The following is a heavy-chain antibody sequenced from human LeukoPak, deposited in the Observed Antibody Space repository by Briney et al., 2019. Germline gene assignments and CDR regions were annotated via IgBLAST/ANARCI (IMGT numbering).Heavy chain of an antibody. V-gene: IGHV4-61*02. CDR2: IYTSGST. J-gene: IGHJ5*02. D-gene: IGHD3-10*01. CDR1: GNSISSGDNY. Sequence: SQTLSLTCTVSGNSISSGDNYWSWIRQPAGKGLEWIGRIYTSGSTNYNPSLKSRVTISGDTSKNQFSLRLSSVTAADTAVYYCARANMVRGVGSFFDRNWFDPWGQGTLVTVSS. CDR3: ARANMVRGVGSFFDRNWFDP.